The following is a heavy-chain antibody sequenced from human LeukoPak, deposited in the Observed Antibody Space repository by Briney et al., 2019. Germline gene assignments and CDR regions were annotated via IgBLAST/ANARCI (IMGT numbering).Heavy chain of an antibody. Sequence: SETLSLTCTLSGVSISSSNTYWGWIRQPPGKGLEWIGSIYYSGNTYYNAFLRSQVSISIHTSKNQFSLRLTSETAADTAVYYCARDPRYYYGSGRYVWGQGTLVTVSS. D-gene: IGHD3-10*01. CDR3: ARDPRYYYGSGRYV. V-gene: IGHV4-39*02. CDR1: GVSISSSNTY. J-gene: IGHJ4*02. CDR2: IYYSGNT.